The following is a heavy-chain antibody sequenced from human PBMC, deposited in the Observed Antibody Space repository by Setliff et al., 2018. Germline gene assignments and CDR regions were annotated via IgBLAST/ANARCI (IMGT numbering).Heavy chain of an antibody. D-gene: IGHD7-27*01. J-gene: IGHJ3*02. V-gene: IGHV3-48*01. CDR1: GFTFSSYS. CDR2: ISSSSITI. Sequence: GGSLRLSCAASGFTFSSYSMNWVRQAPGKGLEWVSSISSSSITIYYADSVKGRFTISRDNAKNSLYLQMNSLRAEDTAVYYCARDQTPYNWGFNNAFDIWGQGTMVTVSS. CDR3: ARDQTPYNWGFNNAFDI.